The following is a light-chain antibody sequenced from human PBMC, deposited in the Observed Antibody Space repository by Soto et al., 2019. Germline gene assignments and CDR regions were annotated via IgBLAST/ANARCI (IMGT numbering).Light chain of an antibody. V-gene: IGKV1-5*01. CDR1: QSITNW. CDR3: QQYNAYPWT. CDR2: HAS. J-gene: IGKJ1*01. Sequence: DIQIPQAPSTLPALVGDSVTITCRASQSITNWLAWYQQRPGTAPKVLIYHASRLDSGVPARFSGSGSGTEFTLTISSLQPDDFATYYCQQYNAYPWTFGQGTKVDIK.